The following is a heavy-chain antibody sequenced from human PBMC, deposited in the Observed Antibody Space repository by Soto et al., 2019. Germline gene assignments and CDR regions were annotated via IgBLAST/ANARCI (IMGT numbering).Heavy chain of an antibody. CDR3: ARDRGYHMDV. CDR1: GFTFSNYW. J-gene: IGHJ6*03. CDR2: IHSDGSGT. V-gene: IGHV3-74*01. Sequence: EVQLVESGGDLVQPGGSLRLSCAASGFTFSNYWMHWVRQAPGKGLVWVSRIHSDGSGTIYADSVKGRFTISRDNAKNTLHLQMNSLRADDTAVYFCARDRGYHMDVWGTGTTVTVSS.